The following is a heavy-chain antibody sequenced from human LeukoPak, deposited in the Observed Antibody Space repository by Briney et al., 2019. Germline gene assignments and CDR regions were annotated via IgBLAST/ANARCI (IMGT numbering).Heavy chain of an antibody. CDR1: GFTFSDYY. CDR2: ISSSGSTI. Sequence: TGGSLRLSCAASGFTFSDYYMSWIRQAPGKGLEWVSYISSSGSTIYYADSVKGRFTISRDNAKNSLYLQMNSLRAEDTAVYYCARDPKQSGPAFDIWGQGTMVTVSS. J-gene: IGHJ3*02. V-gene: IGHV3-11*01. D-gene: IGHD3-3*01. CDR3: ARDPKQSGPAFDI.